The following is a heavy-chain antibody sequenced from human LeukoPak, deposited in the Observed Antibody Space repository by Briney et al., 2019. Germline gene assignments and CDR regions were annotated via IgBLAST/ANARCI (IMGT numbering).Heavy chain of an antibody. CDR3: ARSRGCYFQH. CDR1: GGSFSGCY. Sequence: AETLSLTCAVDGGSFSGCYGSWLRQPPGKGLEWIGEINHSGSTTYNPSLKSRVTISVDTSNNQFSLKLSSVTAADTAVYYCARSRGCYFQHWGQGTLVTVSS. CDR2: INHSGST. D-gene: IGHD6-19*01. V-gene: IGHV4-34*01. J-gene: IGHJ1*01.